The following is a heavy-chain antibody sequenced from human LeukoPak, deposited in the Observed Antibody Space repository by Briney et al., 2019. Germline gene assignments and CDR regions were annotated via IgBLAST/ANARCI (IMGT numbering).Heavy chain of an antibody. CDR3: AAPIEYGSGSYFSPLDY. Sequence: ASVKVSCKASRYTFTSYDINWVRQATGQGLEWMGWMNPNSGNTGYAQRFQGRVTMTRNTSISTAYMELSSLRSEDTAVYYCAAPIEYGSGSYFSPLDYWGQGTLVTVSS. D-gene: IGHD3-10*01. V-gene: IGHV1-8*01. CDR1: RYTFTSYD. J-gene: IGHJ4*02. CDR2: MNPNSGNT.